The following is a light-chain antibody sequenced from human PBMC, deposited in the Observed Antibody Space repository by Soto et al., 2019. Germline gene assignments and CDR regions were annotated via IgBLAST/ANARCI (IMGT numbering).Light chain of an antibody. Sequence: DIQMTQSPSTLSASVGVIVNITRRASQSISSWVAWYQQKPGKAPKLLIYDASSLESGVPSRFSGSGSGTEFTLTISSLQPEDFATYYCQQSHSTSRTFGQGTKVDI. CDR3: QQSHSTSRT. CDR2: DAS. V-gene: IGKV1-5*01. J-gene: IGKJ1*01. CDR1: QSISSW.